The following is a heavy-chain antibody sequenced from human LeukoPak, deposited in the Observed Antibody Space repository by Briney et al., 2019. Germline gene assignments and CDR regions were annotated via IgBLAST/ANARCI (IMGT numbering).Heavy chain of an antibody. D-gene: IGHD3-3*01. J-gene: IGHJ6*02. Sequence: GGSLRLSGAASGFTFSSYEMNWVRQAPGKGLEWVSYISSSGSTIYYADSVKGRFTISRDNAKNSLYLQMNSLRAEDTAVYYCARSITIFGVVIRWGMDVWGQGTTVTVSS. CDR2: ISSSGSTI. CDR1: GFTFSSYE. V-gene: IGHV3-48*03. CDR3: ARSITIFGVVIRWGMDV.